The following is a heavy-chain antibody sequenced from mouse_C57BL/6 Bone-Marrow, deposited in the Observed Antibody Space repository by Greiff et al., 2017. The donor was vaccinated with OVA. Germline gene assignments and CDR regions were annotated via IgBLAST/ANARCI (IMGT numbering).Heavy chain of an antibody. CDR1: GFNIKDDY. CDR3: TPYYCGSPKGYAMDY. D-gene: IGHD1-1*01. J-gene: IGHJ4*01. Sequence: EVQLQQSGAELVRPGASVKLSCTASGFNIKDDYMHWVKQRPEQGLEWIGWIDPENGDTEYASKFQGKATITADTSSNTAYLQLSSLTSEDTSVYYCTPYYCGSPKGYAMDYWGQGTSVTVSS. V-gene: IGHV14-4*01. CDR2: IDPENGDT.